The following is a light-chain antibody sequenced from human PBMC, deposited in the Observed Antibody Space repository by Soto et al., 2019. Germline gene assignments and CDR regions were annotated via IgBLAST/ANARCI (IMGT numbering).Light chain of an antibody. CDR2: DAS. CDR1: RSISNW. Sequence: DIQMTQSPSTLSASVGDRVTITCRASRSISNWLAWYQQKPGKAPKLLIYDASNLESGVPSRFSGSGSGTEFTLTISSLQPEDFAVYYCQQYAGSPWTFGQGTKVEIK. J-gene: IGKJ1*01. CDR3: QQYAGSPWT. V-gene: IGKV1-5*01.